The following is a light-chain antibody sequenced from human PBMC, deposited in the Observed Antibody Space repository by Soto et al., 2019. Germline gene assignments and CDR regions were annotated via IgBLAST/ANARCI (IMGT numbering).Light chain of an antibody. Sequence: QSVLTQPASVPGSPGQSITISCSGTSSDVGGYNYVFWYQHHPGKAPKLMIYDVSNRPSGVSNRFSGSKSGNTASLTISGLQAEDEADYYCSSYTSSSTYVFGTGTKVTVL. V-gene: IGLV2-14*03. J-gene: IGLJ1*01. CDR1: SSDVGGYNY. CDR3: SSYTSSSTYV. CDR2: DVS.